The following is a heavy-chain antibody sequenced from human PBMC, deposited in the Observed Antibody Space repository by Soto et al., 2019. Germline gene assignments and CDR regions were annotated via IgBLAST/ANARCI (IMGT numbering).Heavy chain of an antibody. D-gene: IGHD3-10*01. CDR1: GGSISSYY. Sequence: QVQRQESGPGLVKPSETLSLSCTVSGGSISSYYWSWFRQSPGKRMEWIGYVHHSWGSSYNPSLQSRVAISLDTSKSQFSLKVTSVTATDTAVYYCARQGFGPLHGLVDVWRQGTTVTVSS. CDR3: ARQGFGPLHGLVDV. V-gene: IGHV4-59*08. J-gene: IGHJ6*02. CDR2: VHHSWGS.